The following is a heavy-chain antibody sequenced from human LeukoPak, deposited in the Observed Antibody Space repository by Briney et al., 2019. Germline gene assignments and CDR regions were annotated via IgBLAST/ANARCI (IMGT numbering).Heavy chain of an antibody. V-gene: IGHV4-59*08. J-gene: IGHJ4*02. CDR1: GGSISTYY. CDR3: ARARGYSYGTTFLDY. Sequence: SETLSLTCTVSGGSISTYYWSWIRQPPGKGLEWIGYIYCSGSINYNPSFKSRVTISVDTSKNQFSLKLSSVTAADTAVYDCARARGYSYGTTFLDYWGQGTLVTVSS. CDR2: IYCSGSI. D-gene: IGHD5-18*01.